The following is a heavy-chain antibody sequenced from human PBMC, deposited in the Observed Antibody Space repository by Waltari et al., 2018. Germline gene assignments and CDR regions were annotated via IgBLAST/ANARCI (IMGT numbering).Heavy chain of an antibody. CDR3: ASIVDSSGFQAFDI. D-gene: IGHD3-22*01. Sequence: QVQLVQSGAEVKKPGASVTVSCKASGYTFTGYSMPWVRTAPGQGLEWMGWINPNSGGTNYAQKFQGRVTMTRDTSISTAYMELSRLRSDDTAVYYCASIVDSSGFQAFDIWGQGTMVTVSS. CDR1: GYTFTGYS. V-gene: IGHV1-2*02. CDR2: INPNSGGT. J-gene: IGHJ3*02.